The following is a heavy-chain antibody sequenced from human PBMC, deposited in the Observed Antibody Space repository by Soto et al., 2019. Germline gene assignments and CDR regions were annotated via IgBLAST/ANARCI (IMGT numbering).Heavy chain of an antibody. CDR2: TSYSGTT. Sequence: QVQLQASGPGLVKPSQTLSLTCTVSGGSMSRGIYYWSWIRQPPGKGLECIGFTSYSGTTYYNTSLWSRVSMAVDTSKNQFSLHVNSVTAADTAVYYCATMGTPVTGLYYFDPWGQGTLVTVSS. D-gene: IGHD4-17*01. V-gene: IGHV4-30-4*01. CDR1: GGSMSRGIYY. CDR3: ATMGTPVTGLYYFDP. J-gene: IGHJ4*02.